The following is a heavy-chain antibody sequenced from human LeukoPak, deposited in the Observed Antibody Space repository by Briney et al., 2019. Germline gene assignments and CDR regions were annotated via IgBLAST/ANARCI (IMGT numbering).Heavy chain of an antibody. D-gene: IGHD5-18*01. CDR1: GFTFSSFS. CDR3: ARAIASYGDSAY. CDR2: ISSTSSAI. Sequence: PGGSLRLSCAASGFTFSSFSMNWVRQAPGKGLERLSYISSTSSAIYYADSLKGRFTISRDDAKNSLYLQMNSLRAEDTAVYYCARAIASYGDSAYWGQGTLVTVSS. V-gene: IGHV3-48*04. J-gene: IGHJ4*02.